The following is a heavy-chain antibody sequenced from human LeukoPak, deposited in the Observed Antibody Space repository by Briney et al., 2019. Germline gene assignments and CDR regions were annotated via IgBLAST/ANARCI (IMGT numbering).Heavy chain of an antibody. D-gene: IGHD2-2*01. CDR2: IYTSGST. CDR1: GGSISSGSYY. CDR3: ARRNVVVPAIHTGYYYYYYMDV. J-gene: IGHJ6*03. Sequence: SQTLSLTCTVSGGSISSGSYYWSWIRQPAGKGLEWIGRIYTSGSTNYNPSLKSRVTISVDTSKNQFSLKLSSVTAADTAVYYCARRNVVVPAIHTGYYYYYYMDVWGKGTTVTVSS. V-gene: IGHV4-61*02.